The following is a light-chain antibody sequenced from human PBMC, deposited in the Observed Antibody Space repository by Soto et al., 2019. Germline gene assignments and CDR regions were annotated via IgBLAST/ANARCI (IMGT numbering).Light chain of an antibody. Sequence: DIQMTQSPSSLSASVGDRVTITCQASQGITNHLNWYQQKPGKAPKLLIFDASNLETGVPSRFSRSGSGTDVTFTISSLQPEDIATYYCKQHGNLPYTFGQGTELAIK. CDR1: QGITNH. V-gene: IGKV1-33*01. J-gene: IGKJ2*01. CDR3: KQHGNLPYT. CDR2: DAS.